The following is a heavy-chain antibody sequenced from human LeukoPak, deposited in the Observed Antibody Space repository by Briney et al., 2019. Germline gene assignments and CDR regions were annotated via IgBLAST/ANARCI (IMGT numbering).Heavy chain of an antibody. Sequence: GGSLRLSCAASGFTFSSYAMSWVRQAPGKGLEWVSAISGSGGSTYYADSVKGRFTISRDNSKNTLYLQMNSLRAEDTAVYYCARVDYGDDQYFQHWGQGTLVTVSS. CDR2: ISGSGGST. J-gene: IGHJ1*01. CDR1: GFTFSSYA. V-gene: IGHV3-23*01. CDR3: ARVDYGDDQYFQH. D-gene: IGHD4-17*01.